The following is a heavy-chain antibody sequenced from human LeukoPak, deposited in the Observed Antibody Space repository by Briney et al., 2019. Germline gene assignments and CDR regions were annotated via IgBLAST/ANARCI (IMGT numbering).Heavy chain of an antibody. CDR2: IWYDGSNK. J-gene: IGHJ4*02. D-gene: IGHD1-26*01. CDR3: ARDRRYGSYIPDY. Sequence: GGSLRLSCAASGFTFSSYGMHRGRQAPGKGLEWVAVIWYDGSNKYYADSVKGRFTISRDNSKNTLYLQMNSLRAEDTAVYYCARDRRYGSYIPDYWGQGTLVTVSS. V-gene: IGHV3-33*01. CDR1: GFTFSSYG.